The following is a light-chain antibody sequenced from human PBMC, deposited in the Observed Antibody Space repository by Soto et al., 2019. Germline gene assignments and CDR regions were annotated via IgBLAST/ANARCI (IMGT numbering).Light chain of an antibody. CDR3: QQSYSTPDT. CDR2: AAS. J-gene: IGKJ2*01. V-gene: IGKV1-39*01. Sequence: DIQMTQSPSSLSASVGDRVTVTCRASQSISNYLNWYQQKPGKAPKLLIYAASSLQSGVPSRFSGSGSGTDFTLTINSLQPEDFATYYFQQSYSTPDTFGQGTKLEIK. CDR1: QSISNY.